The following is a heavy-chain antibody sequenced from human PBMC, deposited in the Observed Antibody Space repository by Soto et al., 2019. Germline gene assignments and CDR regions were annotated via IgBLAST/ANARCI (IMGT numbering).Heavy chain of an antibody. CDR3: AKNGQPPYYYYGLDV. D-gene: IGHD2-8*01. Sequence: ASVKVSCKASGYTFSRYCISWVRQAPGQGLEWMGWISGYNGDTNYAQKFQGRVTMTIDTSTTTAYMELRGLTSDDTAIYYCAKNGQPPYYYYGLDVWGQ. V-gene: IGHV1-18*01. CDR1: GYTFSRYC. CDR2: ISGYNGDT. J-gene: IGHJ6*02.